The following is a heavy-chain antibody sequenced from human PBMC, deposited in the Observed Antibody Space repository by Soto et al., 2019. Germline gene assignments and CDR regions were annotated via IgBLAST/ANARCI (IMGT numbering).Heavy chain of an antibody. D-gene: IGHD3-3*01. J-gene: IGHJ6*02. V-gene: IGHV3-74*01. CDR3: AKDRGEEGLKFLEWFGGMDV. CDR1: GFTVSNYW. Sequence: GGSLRLSCAASGFTVSNYWMNWVRQAPGKGLVWVSHIKNDGTTSYADSVEGRFTVSRDDAKNSFYLQMNSLRADDTAVYYCAKDRGEEGLKFLEWFGGMDVWGHGTTVTVSS. CDR2: IKNDGTT.